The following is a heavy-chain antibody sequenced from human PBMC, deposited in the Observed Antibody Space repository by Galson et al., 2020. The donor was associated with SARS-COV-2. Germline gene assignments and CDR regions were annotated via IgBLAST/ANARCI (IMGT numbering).Heavy chain of an antibody. CDR2: IRDTGDT. CDR1: GSSIRSAF. V-gene: IGHV4-59*01. D-gene: IGHD3-9*01. Sequence: SETLSLTCIVSGSSIRSAFWNWVRQPPGKRLEWIGYIRDTGDTNYNPALKSRVTITRDTSNNQFSLKLTSVTAADTAVYYCLTGAGWLPDYWGQGALVTVSS. CDR3: LTGAGWLPDY. J-gene: IGHJ4*02.